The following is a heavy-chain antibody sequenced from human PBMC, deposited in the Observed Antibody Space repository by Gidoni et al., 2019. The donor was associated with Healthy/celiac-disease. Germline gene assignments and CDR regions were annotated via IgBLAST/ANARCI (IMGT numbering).Heavy chain of an antibody. D-gene: IGHD1-26*01. V-gene: IGHV3-30*04. Sequence: QVQLVESGGGVVQRGRCVRPPCTATGLALSSYAIHCVSQAPGKGMEWVAVITYDGSNKYHADSVKGRFTISRANSKNTLYLQMNSLRAEDTAVYYCARENSGSYQGGAFDIWGQGTMVPVSS. CDR1: GLALSSYA. CDR2: ITYDGSNK. J-gene: IGHJ3*02. CDR3: ARENSGSYQGGAFDI.